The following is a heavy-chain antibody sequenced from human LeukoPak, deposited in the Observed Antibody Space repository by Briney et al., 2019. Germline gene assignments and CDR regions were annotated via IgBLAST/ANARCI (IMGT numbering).Heavy chain of an antibody. D-gene: IGHD1/OR15-1a*01. CDR1: GFAFPTYA. V-gene: IGHV3-23*01. CDR2: IRVSDGAR. J-gene: IGHJ3*02. CDR3: AKEPRWEQLHSFDI. Sequence: GGSLRLSCVASGFAFPTYAMMWVRQVPGKGLEWVSSIRVSDGARFYADSVKGRFTMSRDNPKDTLFLQMNSLRPEDTAVYYCAKEPRWEQLHSFDIWGQGTTVTVSS.